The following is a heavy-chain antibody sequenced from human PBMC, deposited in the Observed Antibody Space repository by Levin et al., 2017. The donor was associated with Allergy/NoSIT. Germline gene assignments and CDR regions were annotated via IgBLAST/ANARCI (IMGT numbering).Heavy chain of an antibody. J-gene: IGHJ3*01. V-gene: IGHV3-23*01. Sequence: LSLPCDASGFPLRDYAMSWVRQAPGKGLEWVSVITGGGFNTYYGDSVKGRFTVSRDNSKNTLYLELNSLRAEDTAVYYCAKKQGGTTGFSFDVWGQGTMVTVSS. CDR1: GFPLRDYA. CDR3: AKKQGGTTGFSFDV. CDR2: ITGGGFNT. D-gene: IGHD1-14*01.